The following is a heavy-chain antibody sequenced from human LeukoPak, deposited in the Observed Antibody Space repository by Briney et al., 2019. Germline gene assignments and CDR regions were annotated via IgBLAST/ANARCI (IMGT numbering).Heavy chain of an antibody. Sequence: GGSLRLSCAASGFTFTHYGMHWVRQSPGKGLEWVAFISSDGTNTYYIDSVKGRFTISRDNSRNTLYLQMNSLRAEDTAVYYCAKQLCSSTSCYTSAFDYWGQGTLVTVSS. J-gene: IGHJ4*02. CDR3: AKQLCSSTSCYTSAFDY. CDR1: GFTFTHYG. CDR2: ISSDGTNT. V-gene: IGHV3-30*18. D-gene: IGHD2-2*02.